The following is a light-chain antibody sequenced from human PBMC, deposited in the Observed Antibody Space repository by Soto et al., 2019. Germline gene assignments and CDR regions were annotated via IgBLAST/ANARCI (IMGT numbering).Light chain of an antibody. V-gene: IGKV3-15*01. CDR1: QSVRTN. J-gene: IGKJ1*01. CDR3: QQYNDNWPT. Sequence: EIVMTQSPDTLSVSPGETVTISCRASQSVRTNLAWYQHKPGQSPRLLIYGASNRATGFPARFSGSGSGAEFTLSISSLQSEDFVVYYCQQYNDNWPTFGQGTKVEIK. CDR2: GAS.